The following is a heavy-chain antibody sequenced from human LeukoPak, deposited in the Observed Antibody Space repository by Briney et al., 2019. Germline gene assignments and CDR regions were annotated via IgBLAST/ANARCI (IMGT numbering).Heavy chain of an antibody. CDR2: IYTSEST. D-gene: IGHD6-13*01. V-gene: IGHV4-4*07. Sequence: SETLSLTCTVSGGSISSYYWSWIRQPAGKGLEWIGRIYTSESTNYNPSLKSRVTMSVDTSKNQFSLKLSSVTAADTAVYYCARERGRIAALYYFDYWGQGTLVTVSS. CDR3: ARERGRIAALYYFDY. CDR1: GGSISSYY. J-gene: IGHJ4*02.